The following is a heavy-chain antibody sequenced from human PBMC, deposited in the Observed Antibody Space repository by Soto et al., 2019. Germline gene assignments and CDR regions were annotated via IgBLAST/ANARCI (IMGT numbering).Heavy chain of an antibody. CDR1: GGSISSYY. CDR3: ARGLVVVAAGWFDP. Sequence: PSETLSLTCTVSGGSISSYYWSWIRQPPGKGLEWIGYIYYSGSTNYNPSLKSRVTISVDTSKNQFSLKLSSVTAADTAVYYCARGLVVVAAGWFDPWGQGTLVTVSS. CDR2: IYYSGST. J-gene: IGHJ5*02. D-gene: IGHD2-15*01. V-gene: IGHV4-59*01.